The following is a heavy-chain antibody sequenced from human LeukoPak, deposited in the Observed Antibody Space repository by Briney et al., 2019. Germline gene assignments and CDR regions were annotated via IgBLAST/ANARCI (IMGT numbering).Heavy chain of an antibody. D-gene: IGHD6-6*01. CDR2: INHSGST. J-gene: IGHJ4*02. CDR3: ARGGIAARPMAPDY. V-gene: IGHV4-34*01. Sequence: SETLSLTCAVYGGSFSGYYWGWIRQPPGKGLEWIGEINHSGSTNYNPSLKSRVTISVDTSKNQFSLKLSSVTAADTAVYYCARGGIAARPMAPDYWGQGTLDTVSS. CDR1: GGSFSGYY.